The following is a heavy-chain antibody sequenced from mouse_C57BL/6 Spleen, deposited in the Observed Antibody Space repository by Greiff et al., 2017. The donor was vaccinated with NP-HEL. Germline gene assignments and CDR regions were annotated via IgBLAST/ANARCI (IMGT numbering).Heavy chain of an antibody. Sequence: VQLVESGAELVRPGASVTLSCKASGYTFTDYEMHWVKQTPVHGLEWIGAIDPETGGTAYNQKFKGKAILTADKSSSTAYMELRSLTSEDSAVYYCTRWYYGTSWFAYWGQGTLVTVSA. V-gene: IGHV1-15*01. CDR1: GYTFTDYE. J-gene: IGHJ3*01. D-gene: IGHD1-1*01. CDR2: IDPETGGT. CDR3: TRWYYGTSWFAY.